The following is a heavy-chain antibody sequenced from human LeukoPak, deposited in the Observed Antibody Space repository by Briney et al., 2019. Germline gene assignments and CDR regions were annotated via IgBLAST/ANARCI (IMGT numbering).Heavy chain of an antibody. Sequence: ASVKVSCKTSGYTFTGHHIHWVRQAPAQGLEWVGWIYPSSGGTQYGQKFKGRVTMTRDTSVSTAYMELTRLQFDDTAVYYCVGVTYSSYDDFDYWGQGTLVTVSS. D-gene: IGHD3-16*01. CDR2: IYPSSGGT. J-gene: IGHJ4*02. CDR1: GYTFTGHH. V-gene: IGHV1-2*02. CDR3: VGVTYSSYDDFDY.